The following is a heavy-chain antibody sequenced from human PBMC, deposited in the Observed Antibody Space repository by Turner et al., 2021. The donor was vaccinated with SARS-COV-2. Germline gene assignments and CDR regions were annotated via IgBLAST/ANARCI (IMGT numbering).Heavy chain of an antibody. CDR3: ATAPPYCTKCVCPNWFDP. D-gene: IGHD2-8*01. CDR1: GYTLIELS. Sequence: QAQLVQSGAAVKKPGALVKVSCKVSGYTLIELSMHWVRQAPGKGLEWMGGFDPEDGETIYAQKFQGRVTMTEDTSTDTAYMELVSLRSKDTAVYYCATAPPYCTKCVCPNWFDPWGQGTLVTVSS. V-gene: IGHV1-24*01. CDR2: FDPEDGET. J-gene: IGHJ5*02.